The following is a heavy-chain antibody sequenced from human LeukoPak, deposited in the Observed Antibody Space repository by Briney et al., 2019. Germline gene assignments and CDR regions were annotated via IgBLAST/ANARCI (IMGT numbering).Heavy chain of an antibody. CDR1: GYTLTELS. Sequence: VASVKVSCKVSGYTLTELSMHWVRQAPGKGLEWMGGFDPEDGETIYAQKFQGRVTMTEDTSTDTAYMELSSLRSEDTAVYYCARDRCSGGSCLLSPFDYWGQGTLVTVSS. J-gene: IGHJ4*02. D-gene: IGHD2-15*01. V-gene: IGHV1-24*01. CDR3: ARDRCSGGSCLLSPFDY. CDR2: FDPEDGET.